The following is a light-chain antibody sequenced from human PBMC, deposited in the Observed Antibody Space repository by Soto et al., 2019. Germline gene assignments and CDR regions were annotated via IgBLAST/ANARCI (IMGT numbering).Light chain of an antibody. CDR2: GAS. Sequence: EIEMTQSPGTLSLSRGERATLTCRASQSVSSSYLAWYQQKPGQAPRLLIYGASSRATGIPDRFSGSGSGTGFTFTISRLEPEDFAVYYCQQYGESPWSFGQGTKVDI. J-gene: IGKJ1*01. V-gene: IGKV3-20*01. CDR3: QQYGESPWS. CDR1: QSVSSSY.